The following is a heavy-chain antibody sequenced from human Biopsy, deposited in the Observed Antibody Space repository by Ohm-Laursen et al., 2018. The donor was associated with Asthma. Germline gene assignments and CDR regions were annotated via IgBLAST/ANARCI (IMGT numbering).Heavy chain of an antibody. CDR1: GYTFINYA. Sequence: GASVKVSCKASGYTFINYAIHWVRQAPGHSLEWMGWINAANGNTKYSQKFQGRLTISRDTSARTAYMDLSSLRSEDTAVYYCARTYFDFLTGQVHDAFAMWGQGTMVTVSS. J-gene: IGHJ3*02. V-gene: IGHV1-3*01. D-gene: IGHD3-9*01. CDR2: INAANGNT. CDR3: ARTYFDFLTGQVHDAFAM.